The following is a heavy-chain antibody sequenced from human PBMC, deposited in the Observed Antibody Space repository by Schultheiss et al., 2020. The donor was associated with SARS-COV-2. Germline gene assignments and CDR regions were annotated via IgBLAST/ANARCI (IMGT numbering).Heavy chain of an antibody. CDR3: AREITVTTIYSYYGMDV. CDR1: GFHFFSYA. V-gene: IGHV3-30*01. J-gene: IGHJ6*02. Sequence: GSLRLSCAASGFHFFSYAFHWVRQAPGKGLEWVAVISYDGNNQYYADSVKGRFSISRDNSKKTVFLQMNSLRVEDTALYYCAREITVTTIYSYYGMDVWGRGTTVTVSS. CDR2: ISYDGNNQ. D-gene: IGHD4-11*01.